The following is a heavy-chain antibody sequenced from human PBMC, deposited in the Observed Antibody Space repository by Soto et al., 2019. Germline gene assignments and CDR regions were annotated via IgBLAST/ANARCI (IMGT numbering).Heavy chain of an antibody. V-gene: IGHV3-11*01. CDR1: GFTFSDYY. D-gene: IGHD6-13*01. J-gene: IGHJ4*02. CDR3: ARVGVVSSSWYLSYLR. CDR2: ISSSGSTI. Sequence: GGSLRLSCSASGFTFSDYYMSWIRQAPGKGLEWVSYISSSGSTIYYADSVKGRFTISRDNAKNSLYLQMNSLRAEDTAVYYCARVGVVSSSWYLSYLRWGQGTLVTVSS.